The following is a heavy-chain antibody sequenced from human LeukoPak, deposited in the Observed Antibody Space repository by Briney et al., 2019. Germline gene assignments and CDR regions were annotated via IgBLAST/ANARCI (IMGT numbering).Heavy chain of an antibody. CDR3: CQNNYYDSSGYPSDAFDI. J-gene: IGHJ3*02. V-gene: IGHV1-46*01. CDR2: INPSGGST. D-gene: IGHD3-22*01. Sequence: GASVKVSCKASGYTFTGYYMHWVRQAPGQGLEWMGIINPSGGSTSYAQKFQGRVTMTRDMSTSTVYMELSSLRSEDTAVYYCCQNNYYDSSGYPSDAFDIWGQGTMVTVSS. CDR1: GYTFTGYY.